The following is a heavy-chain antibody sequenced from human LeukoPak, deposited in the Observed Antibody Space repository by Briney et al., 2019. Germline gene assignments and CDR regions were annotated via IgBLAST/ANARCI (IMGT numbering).Heavy chain of an antibody. CDR2: IHSDGST. CDR1: GLTVSTNY. V-gene: IGHV3-53*01. Sequence: GSLRLSCAASGLTVSTNYMTWVRQAPGKGLEWVSIIHSDGSTYYADSVKGRFTISRDNYKNTLYLQMNSLRGEDTAMYYCARDLDYFDSSGSHRRRNYFDYWGQGTLVTVSS. D-gene: IGHD3-22*01. CDR3: ARDLDYFDSSGSHRRRNYFDY. J-gene: IGHJ4*02.